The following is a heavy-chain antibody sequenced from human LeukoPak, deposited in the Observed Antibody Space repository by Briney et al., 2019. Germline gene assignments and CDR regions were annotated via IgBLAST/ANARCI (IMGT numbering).Heavy chain of an antibody. CDR1: GYPFATYW. D-gene: IGHD3-22*01. Sequence: GESLKISCNGSGYPFATYWIGWGRQMPGEGVEWRGIIYPGDSDTRYSPSFQGQVTISADQSISPAYLQRSSLKASDTAMYFWARLWLWSPDYYMDVWGKGTTVTVSS. CDR2: IYPGDSDT. V-gene: IGHV5-51*01. CDR3: ARLWLWSPDYYMDV. J-gene: IGHJ6*03.